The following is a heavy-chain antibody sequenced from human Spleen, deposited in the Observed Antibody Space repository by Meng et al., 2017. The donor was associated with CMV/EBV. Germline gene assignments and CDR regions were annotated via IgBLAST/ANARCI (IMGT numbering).Heavy chain of an antibody. D-gene: IGHD3-22*01. J-gene: IGHJ6*02. CDR1: GFTVSGNY. CDR2: IYSGGST. CDR3: ARAPYYYDSSGYYTYYYGMDV. V-gene: IGHV3-53*01. Sequence: GESLKISCAASGFTVSGNYMTWVRQAPGKGLEWVSVIYSGGSTYYAASVKGRFTISRDNAKNSLYLQMNSLRAEDTAVYYCARAPYYYDSSGYYTYYYGMDVWGQGTTVTVSS.